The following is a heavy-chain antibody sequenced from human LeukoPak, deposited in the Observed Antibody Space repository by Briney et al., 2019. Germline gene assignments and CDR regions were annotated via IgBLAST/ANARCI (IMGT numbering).Heavy chain of an antibody. Sequence: PGGSLRLSCAASGFTFSSYSMNWVRQAPGKGPEWVSSISSSSSYIYYADSVKGRFTISRDNAKNSLYLQMNSLRAEDTAVYYCARDSHYYGSGSYIPDYWGQGTLVTVSS. J-gene: IGHJ4*02. D-gene: IGHD3-10*01. CDR2: ISSSSSYI. CDR3: ARDSHYYGSGSYIPDY. CDR1: GFTFSSYS. V-gene: IGHV3-21*01.